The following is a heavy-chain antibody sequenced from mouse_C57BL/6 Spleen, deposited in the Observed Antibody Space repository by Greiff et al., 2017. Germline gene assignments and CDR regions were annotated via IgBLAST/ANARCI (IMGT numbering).Heavy chain of an antibody. J-gene: IGHJ3*01. CDR3: ARAGDDYPAWFAY. D-gene: IGHD2-4*01. CDR1: GFTFSDYY. Sequence: EVQLVESEGGLVQPGSSMKLSCTASGFTFSDYYMAWVRQVPEKGLEWVANINYDGSSTYYLDSLKSRFIISRDNAKNILYLQMSSLKSEDTATYYCARAGDDYPAWFAYWGQGTLVTVSA. V-gene: IGHV5-16*01. CDR2: INYDGSST.